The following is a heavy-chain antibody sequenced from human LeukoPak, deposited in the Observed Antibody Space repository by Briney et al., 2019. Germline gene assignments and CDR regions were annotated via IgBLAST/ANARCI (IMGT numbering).Heavy chain of an antibody. CDR1: GYTFTGYY. CDR2: INPSGGST. D-gene: IGHD3-9*01. J-gene: IGHJ4*02. CDR3: ATDILTGANDY. V-gene: IGHV1-46*01. Sequence: ASVKVSCKASGYTFTGYYMHWVRQAPGQGLEWMGIINPSGGSTSYAQKFQGRVTMTRDTSTSTVYMELSSLRSEDTAVYYCATDILTGANDYWGQGTLVTVSS.